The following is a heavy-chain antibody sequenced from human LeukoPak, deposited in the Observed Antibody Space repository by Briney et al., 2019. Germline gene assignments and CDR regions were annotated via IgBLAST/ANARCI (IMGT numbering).Heavy chain of an antibody. V-gene: IGHV3-48*01. CDR1: GFIVSSNY. D-gene: IGHD6-19*01. J-gene: IGHJ3*02. Sequence: GGSLRLSCAASGFIVSSNYMSWVRQAPGKGLEWVSYISSSSSTIYYADSVKGRFTISRDNAKNSLYLQMNSLRAEDTAVYYCARYGNGAWLAHYSFDIWGQGTMVTVSS. CDR3: ARYGNGAWLAHYSFDI. CDR2: ISSSSSTI.